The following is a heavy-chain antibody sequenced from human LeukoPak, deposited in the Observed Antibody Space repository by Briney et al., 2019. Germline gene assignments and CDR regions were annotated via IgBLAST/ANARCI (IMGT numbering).Heavy chain of an antibody. CDR1: GYKLTELS. J-gene: IGHJ4*02. D-gene: IGHD3-22*01. Sequence: ASVKVSCKVSGYKLTELSIHWVREAPGKGLEWVGGFDPADEKTIYAQKFQGRVTMTEDTSTDTAYMELSSLRSEDTALYYCATYDSSGLLDFWGQGTLVTVSS. V-gene: IGHV1-24*01. CDR3: ATYDSSGLLDF. CDR2: FDPADEKT.